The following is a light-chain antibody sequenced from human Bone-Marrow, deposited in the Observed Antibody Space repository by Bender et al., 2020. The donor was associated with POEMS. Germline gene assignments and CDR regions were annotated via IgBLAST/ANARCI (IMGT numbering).Light chain of an antibody. Sequence: QSVLTQPPSASGTPGQRVTISCSGGSSNIGAHAVNWYQHLPGTDPKLLIYSSHRRPSEVPDRFSGSKSGNTASLTISGLQAEDEADYYCSSYTMRSTVVFGGGTKVTVL. J-gene: IGLJ2*01. CDR2: SSH. V-gene: IGLV1-44*01. CDR1: SSNIGAHA. CDR3: SSYTMRSTVV.